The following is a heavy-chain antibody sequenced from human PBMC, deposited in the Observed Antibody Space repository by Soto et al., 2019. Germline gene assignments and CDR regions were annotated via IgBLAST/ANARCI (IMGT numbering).Heavy chain of an antibody. CDR2: VSDSGST. V-gene: IGHV4-59*01. CDR1: GGSLSSYD. CDR3: TRERSKYASKLFDY. D-gene: IGHD2-2*01. J-gene: IGHJ4*02. Sequence: PSETLSVTCTVAGGSLSSYDWSWMRQPPGKRLEWLGYVSDSGSTNYNPSLKSRVTMSVDTSKNQFSLKLGSVTAADTAIYYCTRERSKYASKLFDYWGQGTLVTVSS.